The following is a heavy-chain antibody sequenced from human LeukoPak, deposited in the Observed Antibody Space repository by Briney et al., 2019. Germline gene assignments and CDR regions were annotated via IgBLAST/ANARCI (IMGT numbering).Heavy chain of an antibody. CDR1: GFTVSSNY. V-gene: IGHV3-66*01. Sequence: SGGALRLSCAATGFTVSSNYMSWVREATGKGVHGDHVVYSGWSTYYAESVGGRFTIPRDNSKNPLYLQMNMLRAEDTAVYYLASRDPSYYYYYGMDVWGQGTTVNVSS. CDR3: ASRDPSYYYYYGMDV. CDR2: VYSGWST. D-gene: IGHD5-24*01. J-gene: IGHJ6*02.